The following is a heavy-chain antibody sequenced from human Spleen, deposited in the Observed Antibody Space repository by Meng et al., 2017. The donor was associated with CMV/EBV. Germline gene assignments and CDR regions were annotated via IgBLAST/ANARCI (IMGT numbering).Heavy chain of an antibody. CDR1: GFTFSSYE. CDR2: ISSSGSTI. CDR3: ARDHIVVVPAAHVYYYYYGMDV. V-gene: IGHV3-48*03. J-gene: IGHJ6*02. Sequence: GESLKISCAASGFTFSSYEMNWVRQAPGKGLEWVSYISSSGSTIYYADSVKGRFTISRDNAKNSLYLQMNSLRAEDTAVYYCARDHIVVVPAAHVYYYYYGMDVWGQGTTVTVSS. D-gene: IGHD2-2*01.